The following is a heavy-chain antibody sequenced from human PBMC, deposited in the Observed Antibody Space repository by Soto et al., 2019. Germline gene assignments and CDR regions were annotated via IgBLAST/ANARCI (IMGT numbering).Heavy chain of an antibody. D-gene: IGHD1-26*01. CDR3: AKDEDTGWDWAFFDY. V-gene: IGHV3-30*18. CDR2: ISYDGINK. CDR1: GFTFSTYG. Sequence: QVQLVESGGGVVQPGRSLRLSCTGSGFTFSTYGMHWVRQAPGKGLEWVAVISYDGINKKYADSVKGRFTISRDNSKNTLFLQMDSLRAEDTAVYFCAKDEDTGWDWAFFDYWGQGTLVTVSS. J-gene: IGHJ4*02.